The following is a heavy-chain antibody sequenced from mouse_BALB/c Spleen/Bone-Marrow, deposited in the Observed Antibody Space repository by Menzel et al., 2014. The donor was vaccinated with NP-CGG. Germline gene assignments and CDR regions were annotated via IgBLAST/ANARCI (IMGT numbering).Heavy chain of an antibody. D-gene: IGHD1-2*01. CDR1: GFTFSDYY. J-gene: IGHJ4*01. V-gene: IGHV5-12*02. CDR2: ISNGGGST. CDR3: ARQGVRLRLSMDY. Sequence: EVQGVESGGGLVQPGGSPKLSCATSGFTFSDYYMYWVRQTPEKRLEWVAYISNGGGSTYYPDTVKGRFTISRDNAKNTLYLQMSRLKSEDTAMYYCARQGVRLRLSMDYWGQGTSVTVSS.